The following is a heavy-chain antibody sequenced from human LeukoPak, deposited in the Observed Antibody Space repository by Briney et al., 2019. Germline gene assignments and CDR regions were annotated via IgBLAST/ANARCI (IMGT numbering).Heavy chain of an antibody. D-gene: IGHD4-11*01. CDR1: GFTFTSSA. CDR3: AADLTTVTTPN. CDR2: IVVGSGNT. J-gene: IGHJ4*02. Sequence: SVKVSCKASGFTFTSSAAQWVRQARGQRLEWIGWIVVGSGNTNYAQKFQERVTITRDMSTSTAYMELSSLRSEDTAVYYCAADLTTVTTPNWGQGTLVTVSS. V-gene: IGHV1-58*01.